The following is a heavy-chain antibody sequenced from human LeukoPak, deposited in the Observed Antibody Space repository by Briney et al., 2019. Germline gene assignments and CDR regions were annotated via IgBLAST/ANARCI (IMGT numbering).Heavy chain of an antibody. CDR2: INHRGST. CDR1: GGSFSGYY. V-gene: IGHV4-34*01. Sequence: SETLSLTCAVYGGSFSGYYWSWIRQPPGKGLEWIGEINHRGSTNYNPSLKSRVTISVDTSKKQFSLKLSSVTAADTAVYYCARGGLDIVVVSATVGELDYWGQGTLVTVSS. J-gene: IGHJ4*02. D-gene: IGHD2-2*01. CDR3: ARGGLDIVVVSATVGELDY.